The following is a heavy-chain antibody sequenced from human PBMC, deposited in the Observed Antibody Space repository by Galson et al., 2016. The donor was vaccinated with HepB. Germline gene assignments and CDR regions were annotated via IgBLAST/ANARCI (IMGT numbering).Heavy chain of an antibody. V-gene: IGHV3-33*01. CDR2: VFYDDSRK. J-gene: IGHJ2*01. D-gene: IGHD2-2*01. CDR3: VRDISSSHFDL. Sequence: SLRLSCAASGFLFSDYGMHWVRQAPGKGLEWVAVVFYDDSRKYYADFVKGRFSISRDNSKSSLYLDMSSLRGEDTAVYYCVRDISSSHFDLWGRGTLVTVTS. CDR1: GFLFSDYG.